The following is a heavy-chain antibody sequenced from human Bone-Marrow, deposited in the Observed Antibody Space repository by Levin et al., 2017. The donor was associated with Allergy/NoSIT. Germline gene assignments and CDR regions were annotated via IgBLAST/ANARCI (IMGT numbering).Heavy chain of an antibody. J-gene: IGHJ5*02. Sequence: PGGSLRLSCAASGFTFSTYWMHWVRQAPGKGLVWVSRIQSNGKTNYADSVKGRFTISRDNAKNTLYLQMNSLTVEDTAFYYCARDRFYSDSGSNFSWFDPWGQGTLVTVSS. CDR2: IQSNGKT. D-gene: IGHD3-10*01. CDR3: ARDRFYSDSGSNFSWFDP. CDR1: GFTFSTYW. V-gene: IGHV3-74*01.